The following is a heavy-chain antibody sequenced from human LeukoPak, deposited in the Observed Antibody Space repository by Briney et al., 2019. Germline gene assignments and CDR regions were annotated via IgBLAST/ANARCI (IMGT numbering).Heavy chain of an antibody. V-gene: IGHV3-23*01. CDR2: ITGNGGST. Sequence: GGSLRLSCAASGFTFSSYSMSWVRQAPGKGLEWVSAITGNGGSTYYADSVKGRFTISRDTSKSTLFLQMNSLRAEDTAVYYCARRIASAAGFDYWGQGTLVTVSS. CDR1: GFTFSSYS. CDR3: ARRIASAAGFDY. D-gene: IGHD6-25*01. J-gene: IGHJ4*02.